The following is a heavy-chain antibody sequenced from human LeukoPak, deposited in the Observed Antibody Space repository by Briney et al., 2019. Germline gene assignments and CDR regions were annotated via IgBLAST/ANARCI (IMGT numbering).Heavy chain of an antibody. Sequence: SVNVSRKSSGGTFRTYAISWVRQAPGQGLEWMGGIIPIFGTANYAQKFQGRVTITTDESTSTAYMELSSLRSEDTAVYYCASSYYYDSSGYYLWGQGTLVTVSS. J-gene: IGHJ5*02. CDR3: ASSYYYDSSGYYL. CDR1: GGTFRTYA. V-gene: IGHV1-69*05. D-gene: IGHD3-22*01. CDR2: IIPIFGTA.